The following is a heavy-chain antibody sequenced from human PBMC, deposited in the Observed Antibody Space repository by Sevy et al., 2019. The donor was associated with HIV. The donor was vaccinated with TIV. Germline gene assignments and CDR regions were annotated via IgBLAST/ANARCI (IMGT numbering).Heavy chain of an antibody. V-gene: IGHV3-7*01. CDR3: ARQRTGDAFDI. CDR1: GFTFSSYW. Sequence: GGSLRLSCAASGFTFSSYWMSWVRQAPGKGLEWVANIKQDGSEKYYVDSVKGRFTISRENAKNSLYLQMNSLRAEETAVYYCARQRTGDAFDIWGQGTMVTVSS. CDR2: IKQDGSEK. J-gene: IGHJ3*02. D-gene: IGHD7-27*01.